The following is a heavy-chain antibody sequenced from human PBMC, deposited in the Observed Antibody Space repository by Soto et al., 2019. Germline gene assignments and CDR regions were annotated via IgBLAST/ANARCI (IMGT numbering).Heavy chain of an antibody. CDR2: MNPNSGNT. CDR1: GYTFTSYD. J-gene: IGHJ6*02. D-gene: IGHD2-8*01. Sequence: ASVKVSCKASGYTFTSYDINWVRQATGQGLEWMGWMNPNSGNTGYAQKFQGRVTMTRNTSISTAYMELSSLRSEDTAVYYCARGYCLGVCYTTKAGMDVWGQGTTVTVSS. CDR3: ARGYCLGVCYTTKAGMDV. V-gene: IGHV1-8*01.